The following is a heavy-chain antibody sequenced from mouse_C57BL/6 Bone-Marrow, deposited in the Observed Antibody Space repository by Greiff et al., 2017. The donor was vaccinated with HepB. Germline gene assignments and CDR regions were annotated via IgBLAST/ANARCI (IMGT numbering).Heavy chain of an antibody. J-gene: IGHJ4*01. D-gene: IGHD2-4*01. CDR2: IDPSDSYT. CDR1: GYTFTSYW. CDR3: ARTMRLRCYYAMDY. Sequence: QVQLKQPGAELVMPGASVKLSCKASGYTFTSYWMHWVKQRPGQGLEWIGEIDPSDSYTNYNQKFKGKSTLTVDKSSSTAYMQLSSLTSEDSAVYYCARTMRLRCYYAMDYWGQGTSVTVSS. V-gene: IGHV1-69*01.